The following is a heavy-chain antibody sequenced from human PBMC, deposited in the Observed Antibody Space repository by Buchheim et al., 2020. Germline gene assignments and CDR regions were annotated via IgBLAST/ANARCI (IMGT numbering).Heavy chain of an antibody. CDR1: GFTFSTYA. CDR3: AKTPHSSGWPFFDY. D-gene: IGHD6-19*01. J-gene: IGHJ4*02. V-gene: IGHV3-23*01. CDR2: INGFSGVGT. Sequence: EVQLLESGGALVHPGGSLRLSCTTSGFTFSTYAMTWVRQAPGKGLEWVSLINGFSGVGTFYADSVKGRFTISRDNSRNTLYLQMNSLRVEDTAVYFCAKTPHSSGWPFFDYWGQGT.